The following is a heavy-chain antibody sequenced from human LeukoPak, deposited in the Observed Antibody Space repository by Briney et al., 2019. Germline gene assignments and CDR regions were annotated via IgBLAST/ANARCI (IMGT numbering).Heavy chain of an antibody. Sequence: GGSLRLSCVASGFTFSSNGMHWVRQAPGKGLEWVTFIQYDGSKKYYADSVKGRFTISRDNAKNSLYLQMNSLRAEDTAVYYCARDRGPYYYDSSGYFDYWGQGTLVTVSS. CDR2: IQYDGSKK. V-gene: IGHV3-30*02. CDR1: GFTFSSNG. CDR3: ARDRGPYYYDSSGYFDY. J-gene: IGHJ4*02. D-gene: IGHD3-22*01.